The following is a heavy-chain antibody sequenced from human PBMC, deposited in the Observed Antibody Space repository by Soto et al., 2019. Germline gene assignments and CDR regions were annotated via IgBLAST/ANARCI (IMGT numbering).Heavy chain of an antibody. CDR3: ARRVAGIAVAGAYYFDY. V-gene: IGHV4-39*01. D-gene: IGHD6-19*01. CDR2: IYYSGST. J-gene: IGHJ4*02. Sequence: SETLSLTCTVSGGSISSSSYYWGWIRQPPGKGLEWIGSIYYSGSTYYNPSLKSRVTISVDTSKNQFSLKLSSVTAADTAVYYCARRVAGIAVAGAYYFDYWGQGTLVTVSS. CDR1: GGSISSSSYY.